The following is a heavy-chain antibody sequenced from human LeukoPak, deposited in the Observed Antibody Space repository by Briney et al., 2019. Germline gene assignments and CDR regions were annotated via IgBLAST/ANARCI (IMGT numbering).Heavy chain of an antibody. D-gene: IGHD2-15*01. CDR2: INPNSGGT. CDR3: ARFPNVVAPSIGAIDI. V-gene: IGHV1-2*02. Sequence: WASVKVSCKASGYTFTGYYMHWVRQAPGQGLEWMGWINPNSGGTNYAQKFQGRLTITADESSSTAYMELRSLRSEDTAMCYCARFPNVVAPSIGAIDIWGQGTMVIVSS. J-gene: IGHJ3*02. CDR1: GYTFTGYY.